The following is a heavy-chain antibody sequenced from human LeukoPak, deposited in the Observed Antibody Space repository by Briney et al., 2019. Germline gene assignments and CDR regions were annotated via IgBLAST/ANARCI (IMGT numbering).Heavy chain of an antibody. D-gene: IGHD2-15*01. CDR2: ISYSGST. Sequence: SETLSLTCSVSGGSITSTIYHWGWIRQPPGKGLEWIGSISYSGSTHYTPSLKSRLTMSADTSKNQLSLKLTSVTAADTAVYYCASWEVLPPKSDYWGQGTLVTVSS. CDR1: GGSITSTIYH. J-gene: IGHJ4*02. V-gene: IGHV4-39*01. CDR3: ASWEVLPPKSDY.